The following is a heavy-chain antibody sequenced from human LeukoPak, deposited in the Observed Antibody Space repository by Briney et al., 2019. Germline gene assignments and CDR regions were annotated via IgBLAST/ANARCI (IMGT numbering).Heavy chain of an antibody. D-gene: IGHD5-18*01. CDR1: GGSISSYY. CDR2: IYYSGST. J-gene: IGHJ5*02. Sequence: PSETLSLTCTVSGGSISSYYWSWIRQPPGKGLEWIGYIYYSGSTNYNPSLKSRVTISVDTSKNQFSLKLSSVTAADTAVYYCARRSNTAMATDWFDPWGQGTLVTVSS. V-gene: IGHV4-59*08. CDR3: ARRSNTAMATDWFDP.